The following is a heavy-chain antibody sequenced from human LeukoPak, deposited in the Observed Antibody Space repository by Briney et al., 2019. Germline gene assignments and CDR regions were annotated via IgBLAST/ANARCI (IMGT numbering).Heavy chain of an antibody. CDR2: ISGSGSTT. CDR3: ATGDYGVHGDY. CDR1: GFTFSSSA. Sequence: PGGSLRLSCAASGFTFSSSAINWVRQAPGKGLEWVSVISGSGSTTDYADSVKGRFTISRDNSRNTVFLQMNSLRAEDTAVYYCATGDYGVHGDYWGQGILVTVSS. V-gene: IGHV3-23*01. J-gene: IGHJ4*02. D-gene: IGHD4/OR15-4a*01.